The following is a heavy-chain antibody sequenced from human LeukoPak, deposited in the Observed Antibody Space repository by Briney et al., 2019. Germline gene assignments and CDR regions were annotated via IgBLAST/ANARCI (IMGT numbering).Heavy chain of an antibody. CDR1: GDSISSSTYY. V-gene: IGHV4-39*07. CDR3: ARGLRGKNYDYVWGSYPNVYYYYYMDV. J-gene: IGHJ6*03. CDR2: IYYSGSM. Sequence: PSETLSLTCTVSGDSISSSTYYWGWIRQPPGKGLEWIGTIYYSGSMNYNPSLKSRVTISVDTSKNQLSLKLSSVTAADTAVYYCARGLRGKNYDYVWGSYPNVYYYYYMDVWGKGTTVTISS. D-gene: IGHD3-16*02.